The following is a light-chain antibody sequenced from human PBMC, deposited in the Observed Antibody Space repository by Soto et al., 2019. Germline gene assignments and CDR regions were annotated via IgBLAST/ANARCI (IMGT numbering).Light chain of an antibody. J-gene: IGKJ5*01. Sequence: DIQMTQSPSSLSASVGDRVTITCRASQSISSYLNWYQQKPGKAPKLLIYAASSLQSVVPSRFSGSGSGTDFTLTISKLQHEDFATYYCQQSYSTQITFGKGTRLEIK. CDR1: QSISSY. V-gene: IGKV1-39*01. CDR3: QQSYSTQIT. CDR2: AAS.